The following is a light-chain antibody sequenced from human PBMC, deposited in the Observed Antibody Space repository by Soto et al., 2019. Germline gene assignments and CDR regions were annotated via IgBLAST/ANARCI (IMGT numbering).Light chain of an antibody. CDR3: QNYKYWPYT. J-gene: IGKJ5*01. Sequence: ELIMTQSPAPLSASPGEGATLSCRASQSVDRILAWYQQRPGQPPRLLIFDSSNRATGVPVRFSGTGSGTEFTLTITSLQSEDFAVYFCQNYKYWPYTFGQGTRLEIK. CDR2: DSS. CDR1: QSVDRI. V-gene: IGKV3D-15*01.